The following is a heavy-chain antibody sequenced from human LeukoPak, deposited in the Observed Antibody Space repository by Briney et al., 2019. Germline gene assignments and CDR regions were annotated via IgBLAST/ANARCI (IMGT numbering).Heavy chain of an antibody. CDR3: AKPPGSSWYGYFDY. D-gene: IGHD6-13*01. V-gene: IGHV3-21*01. CDR2: ISSSSSYI. Sequence: GGSLRLSCAASGFTFSSYSMNWVRQAPGKGLEWVSSISSSSSYIYYADSVKGRFTISRDNAKNSLYLQMNSLRAEDTAVYYCAKPPGSSWYGYFDYWGQGTLVTVSS. J-gene: IGHJ4*02. CDR1: GFTFSSYS.